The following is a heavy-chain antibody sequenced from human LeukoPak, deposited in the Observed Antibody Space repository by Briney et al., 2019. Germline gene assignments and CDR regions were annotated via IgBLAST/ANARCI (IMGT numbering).Heavy chain of an antibody. D-gene: IGHD5-24*01. CDR1: GGSISSYY. CDR2: TYYSGST. V-gene: IGHV4-59*04. J-gene: IGHJ4*02. Sequence: SETLSLTCTVSGGSISSYYWSWIRQSPGKGLEWIGSTYYSGSTYYNPSLKSRVTISVDTSKNQFSLKLSSVTAADTAVYYCARGGYNSVDYWGQGTLVTVSS. CDR3: ARGGYNSVDY.